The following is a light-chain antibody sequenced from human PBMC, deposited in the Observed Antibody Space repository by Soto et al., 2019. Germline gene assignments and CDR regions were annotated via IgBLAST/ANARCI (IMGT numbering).Light chain of an antibody. Sequence: DIQMTQSPSTVSAYIGDRVTITCRASQSISKWLAWYQQKPGTAPKLLIYDASNLESGVPSRFSGSGSGTEFTLTISSLQPDDFATYFCQQYQTYSTFGQGTRLEIK. CDR2: DAS. CDR1: QSISKW. CDR3: QQYQTYST. J-gene: IGKJ5*01. V-gene: IGKV1-5*01.